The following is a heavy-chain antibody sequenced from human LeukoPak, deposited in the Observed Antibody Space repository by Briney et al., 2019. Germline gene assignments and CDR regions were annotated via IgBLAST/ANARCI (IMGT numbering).Heavy chain of an antibody. CDR1: GFTFSSYG. CDR2: ISYDGSNE. J-gene: IGHJ4*02. V-gene: IGHV3-30*18. Sequence: PGGSLRLSCAASGFTFSSYGMHWVRQAPGKGLEWVTAISYDGSNEYYADSVKGRFTISRDNSKNTLYLQMNSLRTEDTAVYYCAKEGARWGTDMSWNYWGQGTLVTVSS. D-gene: IGHD5-18*01. CDR3: AKEGARWGTDMSWNY.